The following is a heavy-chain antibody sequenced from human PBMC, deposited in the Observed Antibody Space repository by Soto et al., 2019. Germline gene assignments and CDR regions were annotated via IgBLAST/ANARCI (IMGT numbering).Heavy chain of an antibody. D-gene: IGHD4-17*01. CDR2: INPSGGST. Sequence: ASVKVSCKAPGYTFTSYYMHWVRQAPGQGLEWMGIINPSGGSTSYAQKFQGRVTMTTDTSTITVYMELSSLRSEDTAVYYCARAYGGNRYYDYWGQGTLVTVSS. CDR3: ARAYGGNRYYDY. J-gene: IGHJ4*02. CDR1: GYTFTSYY. V-gene: IGHV1-46*03.